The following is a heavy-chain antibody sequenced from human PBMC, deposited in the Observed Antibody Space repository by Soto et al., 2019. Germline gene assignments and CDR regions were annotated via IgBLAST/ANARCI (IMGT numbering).Heavy chain of an antibody. CDR3: ARGPYIAAAGNDY. J-gene: IGHJ4*02. D-gene: IGHD6-13*01. CDR2: INADTGNT. CDR1: GYTFTSYY. V-gene: IGHV1-18*04. Sequence: GASVKVSCKASGYTFTSYYMHWVRQAPGQGLEWMGWINADTGNTSYAQKLQGRVTMTTDTSTNTAYMELRSLRFDDTAVYYCARGPYIAAAGNDYWGQGTLVTVSS.